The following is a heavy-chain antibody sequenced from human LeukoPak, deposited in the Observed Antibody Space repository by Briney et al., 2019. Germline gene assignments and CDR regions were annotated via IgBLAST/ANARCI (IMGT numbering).Heavy chain of an antibody. CDR2: INHGGST. D-gene: IGHD3-10*01. CDR1: GGSLSNYY. Sequence: NPSETLSLTRAVYGGSLSNYYWSWIRQPPGKGLEWIGEINHGGSTKYNPSLKSRVTISVDMSKNQFSLELSSVTAADTAVYYCARGPASGSNFAWFDPWGQGTLVTVSS. CDR3: ARGPASGSNFAWFDP. J-gene: IGHJ5*02. V-gene: IGHV4-34*01.